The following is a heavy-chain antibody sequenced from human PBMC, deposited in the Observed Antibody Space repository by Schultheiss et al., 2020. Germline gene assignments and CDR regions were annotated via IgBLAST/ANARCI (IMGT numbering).Heavy chain of an antibody. V-gene: IGHV3-15*07. CDR2: IKSKTDGGTT. Sequence: GGSLRLSCAASGFTFSSYWMHWVRQAPGKGLEWVGRIKSKTDGGTTDYAAPVKGRFTISRDDSKNTLYLQMNSLKTEDTAVYYCAKSAPYYDFWSGYWVGLGYYYYGMDVWGEGTT. J-gene: IGHJ6*02. D-gene: IGHD3-3*01. CDR1: GFTFSSYW. CDR3: AKSAPYYDFWSGYWVGLGYYYYGMDV.